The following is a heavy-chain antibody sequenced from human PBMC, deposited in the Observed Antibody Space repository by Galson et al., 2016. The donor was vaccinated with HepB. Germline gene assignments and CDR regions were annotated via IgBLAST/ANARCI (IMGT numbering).Heavy chain of an antibody. Sequence: SLRLSCAASGFTFSGYGMHWVRQAPGKGLEWVAVISYDGSNENYADSVKGRFTISRDNSKNTLYLQMNSLRAEDTAVYYCAKASEILVVVAYLDYWGQGTLVTVSS. CDR1: GFTFSGYG. V-gene: IGHV3-30*18. CDR2: ISYDGSNE. CDR3: AKASEILVVVAYLDY. D-gene: IGHD2-15*01. J-gene: IGHJ4*02.